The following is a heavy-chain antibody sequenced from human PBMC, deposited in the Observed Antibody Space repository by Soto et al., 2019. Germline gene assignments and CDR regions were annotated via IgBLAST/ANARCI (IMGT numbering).Heavy chain of an antibody. V-gene: IGHV3-23*01. D-gene: IGHD1-20*01. Sequence: GGSLRLSCAASGFTFSTYAMSWVRQAPGKGLEWVSGISGSGGSTYYADSVKGRFTISRDNAKNSLYLQMNSLRAEDTAVYYCARDNSYACDYWGRGTLVTVSS. CDR1: GFTFSTYA. CDR2: ISGSGGST. J-gene: IGHJ4*02. CDR3: ARDNSYACDY.